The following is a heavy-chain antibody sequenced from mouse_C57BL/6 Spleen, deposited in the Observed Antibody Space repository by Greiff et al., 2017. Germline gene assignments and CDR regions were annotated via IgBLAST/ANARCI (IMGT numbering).Heavy chain of an antibody. CDR2: IRNKANNHAT. Sequence: EVKVEESGGGLVQPGGSMKLSCAASGFTFSDAWMDWVRQSPEKGLEWVAEIRNKANNHATYYAESVKGRFTISRDDSKSSVYLQMNSLRAEDTGIYYCTRRENSSGYGFDYWGQGTTLTVSS. CDR1: GFTFSDAW. V-gene: IGHV6-6*01. J-gene: IGHJ2*01. D-gene: IGHD3-2*02. CDR3: TRRENSSGYGFDY.